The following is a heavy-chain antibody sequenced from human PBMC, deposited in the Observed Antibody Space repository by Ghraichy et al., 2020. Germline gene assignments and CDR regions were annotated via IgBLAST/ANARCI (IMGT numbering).Heavy chain of an antibody. CDR1: GFIFGGYT. D-gene: IGHD3-10*01. V-gene: IGHV3-21*01. Sequence: GGSLRLSCAASGFIFGGYTMHWVRQAPGKGLEWVSSFSIYGTTTYIYYRDSVKGRFTISNDNAKNSLYLQMNSLRAADTAVYYCVRLFGSHVGNYNYGMAVWGHGTTVTVSS. CDR2: FSIYGTTTYI. J-gene: IGHJ6*02. CDR3: VRLFGSHVGNYNYGMAV.